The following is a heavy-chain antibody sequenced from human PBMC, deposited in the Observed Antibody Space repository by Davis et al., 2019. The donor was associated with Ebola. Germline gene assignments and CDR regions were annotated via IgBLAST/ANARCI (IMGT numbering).Heavy chain of an antibody. CDR3: ARDRNSRCSSTSCRYTWFDP. V-gene: IGHV1-69*13. Sequence: SVKVSCKASGGTFSSYAISWVRQAPGQGLEWMGGIIPIFGTANYAQKFQGRVTITADESTSTAYMELSSLRSEDTAVYYCARDRNSRCSSTSCRYTWFDPWGQGTLVTVSS. D-gene: IGHD2-2*01. CDR2: IIPIFGTA. CDR1: GGTFSSYA. J-gene: IGHJ5*02.